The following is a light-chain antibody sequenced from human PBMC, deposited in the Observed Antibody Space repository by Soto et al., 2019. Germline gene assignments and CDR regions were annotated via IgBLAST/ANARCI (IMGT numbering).Light chain of an antibody. Sequence: QAVVTQESSFSVSPGGTVTLTCSLSSGSVSPTYYPSWYQQTPGQAPRTLIFNRNTRSSGVPDRFSGSIIGNKAALTITGAQADDESDYYCVLYMGSGIWEFGGGTKRTVL. CDR1: SGSVSPTYY. V-gene: IGLV8-61*01. CDR3: VLYMGSGIWE. CDR2: NRN. J-gene: IGLJ2*01.